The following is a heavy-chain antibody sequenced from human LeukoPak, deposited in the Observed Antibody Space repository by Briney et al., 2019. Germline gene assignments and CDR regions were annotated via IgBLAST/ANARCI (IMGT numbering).Heavy chain of an antibody. Sequence: GGSLRLSCAASGFTFSSYGMHWVRQAPGKGLEWVAFIRYDGSNKYYADSVKGRFTISRDNSKNTLYLQMNSLRAEDTAVYYCAKDQRGIQLWPLDYWGQGTLVTVSS. J-gene: IGHJ4*02. CDR2: IRYDGSNK. V-gene: IGHV3-30*02. CDR1: GFTFSSYG. D-gene: IGHD5-18*01. CDR3: AKDQRGIQLWPLDY.